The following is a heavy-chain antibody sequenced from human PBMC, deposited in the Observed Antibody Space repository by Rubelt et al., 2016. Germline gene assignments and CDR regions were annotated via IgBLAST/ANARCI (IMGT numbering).Heavy chain of an antibody. V-gene: IGHV3-11*06. J-gene: IGHJ2*01. Sequence: KGRFTISRDNAKNSLYLQMNSLRAEDTAVYYCARDLVIGKAAPGYFDLWGRGTLVTVSS. D-gene: IGHD3-16*02. CDR3: ARDLVIGKAAPGYFDL.